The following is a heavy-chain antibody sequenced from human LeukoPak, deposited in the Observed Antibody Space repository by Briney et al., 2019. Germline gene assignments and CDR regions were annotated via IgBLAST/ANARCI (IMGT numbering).Heavy chain of an antibody. CDR1: GGSISSSTYY. V-gene: IGHV4-39*01. CDR3: ARVAGAATEYLDC. CDR2: MSYSGSA. Sequence: SETLSLTCTGSGGSISSSTYYWGWIRQSPGKGLEWIGSMSYSGSAYYNPSLKSRVTISVDTSKNQFSLKLGSVTAADTAVYYCARVAGAATEYLDCWGQGTLVTVSS. J-gene: IGHJ4*02. D-gene: IGHD6-13*01.